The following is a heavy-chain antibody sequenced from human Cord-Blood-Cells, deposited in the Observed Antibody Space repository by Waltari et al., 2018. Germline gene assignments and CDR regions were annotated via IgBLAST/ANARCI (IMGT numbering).Heavy chain of an antibody. J-gene: IGHJ4*02. CDR1: GGTFSSYA. D-gene: IGHD3-3*01. CDR2: MIPSFGTA. Sequence: QVQLVQSGAEVKKPGSSVKVSCKASGGTFSSYAISWVRQAPGQGLEWMGGMIPSFGTANDAQKFQGRVTITADESTSTAYMELSSLRSEDTAVYYCAKTTYYDFWSGYYDYWGQGTLVTVSS. CDR3: AKTTYYDFWSGYYDY. V-gene: IGHV1-69*01.